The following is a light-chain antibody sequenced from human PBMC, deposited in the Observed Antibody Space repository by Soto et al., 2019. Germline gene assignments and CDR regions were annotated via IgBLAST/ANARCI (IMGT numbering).Light chain of an antibody. J-gene: IGKJ5*01. V-gene: IGKV3-15*01. CDR1: QSVNSN. CDR3: QQYNNWPPIT. CDR2: GAS. Sequence: VMTQSPATLSVSPGERATLSCSASQSVNSNLAWYQQKPGQAPRLLIYGASTRATGIPARFSGSGFETEFTLTISSLQSEDFAVYYCQQYNNWPPITFGQGTRLEIK.